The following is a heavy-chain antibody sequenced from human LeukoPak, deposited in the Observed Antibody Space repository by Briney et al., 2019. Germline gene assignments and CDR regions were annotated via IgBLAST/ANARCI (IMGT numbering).Heavy chain of an antibody. J-gene: IGHJ5*02. Sequence: SETLSLTCTVSGDSISSYYWSWIRQPAGKGLEWIGRMYTSGSTDYNPSLKSRVTMSVDTSKNQFSLKLSSVTAADTAVYYCARDLYCSSTSCYSFLPNWFDPWGQGTLVTVSS. D-gene: IGHD2-2*01. CDR2: MYTSGST. CDR3: ARDLYCSSTSCYSFLPNWFDP. CDR1: GDSISSYY. V-gene: IGHV4-4*07.